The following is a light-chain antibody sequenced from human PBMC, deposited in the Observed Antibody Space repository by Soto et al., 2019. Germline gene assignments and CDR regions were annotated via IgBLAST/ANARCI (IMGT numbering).Light chain of an antibody. V-gene: IGKV3-20*01. CDR3: QQYSMAPLT. Sequence: EIVLTQSPGTLSLPPGERATLSCRASQSVSGNCLAWYQQKAGQAPRLVIFGASSRATGIPDRFSASGSGTDFTLTISRLEPEDFAVYYCQQYSMAPLTFGQGTKVDIK. J-gene: IGKJ1*01. CDR2: GAS. CDR1: QSVSGNC.